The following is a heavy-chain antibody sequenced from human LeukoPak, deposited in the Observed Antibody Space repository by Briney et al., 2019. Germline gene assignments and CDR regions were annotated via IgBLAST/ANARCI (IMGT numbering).Heavy chain of an antibody. Sequence: GGSLRLSCAASGFTFSNHGMHWVRQAPGKGLEWVAVISHDGNHKYYVDSVKGRFSISRDNSKNTVSLQMNSLRAEDTAVYYCVQDPNTAFGGVGYMDAWGKGTTVTVSS. J-gene: IGHJ6*03. CDR3: VQDPNTAFGGVGYMDA. CDR1: GFTFSNHG. V-gene: IGHV3-30*18. D-gene: IGHD3-16*01. CDR2: ISHDGNHK.